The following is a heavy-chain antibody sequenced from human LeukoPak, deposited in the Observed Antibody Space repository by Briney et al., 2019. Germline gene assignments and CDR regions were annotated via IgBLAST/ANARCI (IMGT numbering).Heavy chain of an antibody. CDR2: TYYRSKWYN. CDR1: GDSVSSNSAA. V-gene: IGHV6-1*01. D-gene: IGHD2-15*01. CDR3: ARDQVGPDVAGTLYDY. Sequence: SQTLSLTCAISGDSVSSNSAAWNWIRQSPSRGLEWLGRTYYRSKWYNDYAVSVKSRITINPDTSKNQFSLKLSSVTAADTAVYYCARDQVGPDVAGTLYDYWGQGTLVTVSS. J-gene: IGHJ4*02.